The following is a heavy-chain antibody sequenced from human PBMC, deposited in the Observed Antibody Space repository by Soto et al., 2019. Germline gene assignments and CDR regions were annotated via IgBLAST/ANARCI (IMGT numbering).Heavy chain of an antibody. Sequence: QVQLQESGPGLVKPSETLSLACAVSGGSIASNYCSWLRQPPGKGLEWIGYIEYSGSTNYNPSHKGRVTMSVDTAKNQFSLKLNSVTAADAGVYYCASGGGYHDTWGQGALVTVSS. CDR1: GGSIASNY. J-gene: IGHJ5*02. V-gene: IGHV4-59*01. CDR3: ASGGGYHDT. CDR2: IEYSGST. D-gene: IGHD6-19*01.